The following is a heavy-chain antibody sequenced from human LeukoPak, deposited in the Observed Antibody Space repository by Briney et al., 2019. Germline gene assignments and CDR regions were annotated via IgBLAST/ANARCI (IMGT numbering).Heavy chain of an antibody. Sequence: GGSLRLSCAASGFTFSSYAMSWVRQAPGKGLEWVSSISGGGASTYYADSVKGRFTVSRDNSKNTLYLQMHSLRAEDTAVYFCARLAVAINGYFDPWGQGTLVTVSS. CDR3: ARLAVAINGYFDP. CDR2: ISGGGAST. J-gene: IGHJ5*02. D-gene: IGHD3-3*02. V-gene: IGHV3-23*01. CDR1: GFTFSSYA.